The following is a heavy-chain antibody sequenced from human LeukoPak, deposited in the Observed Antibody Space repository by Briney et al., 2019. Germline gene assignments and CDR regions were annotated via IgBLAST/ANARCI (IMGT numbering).Heavy chain of an antibody. CDR3: ARRYGDYVDAFDI. CDR1: GVTVSSNY. CDR2: IYSGGST. V-gene: IGHV3-53*01. Sequence: GGTLRLSCAATGVTVSSNYMSWVRQAPGKGLEWVSVIYSGGSTYYAASLKGRFTISIDNSKNPLYLQLSSVRAEDTADYYCARRYGDYVDAFDIWGQGTMVTVSS. J-gene: IGHJ3*02. D-gene: IGHD4-17*01.